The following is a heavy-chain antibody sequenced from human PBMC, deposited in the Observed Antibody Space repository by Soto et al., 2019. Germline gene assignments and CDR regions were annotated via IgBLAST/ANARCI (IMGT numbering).Heavy chain of an antibody. J-gene: IGHJ4*02. CDR1: GFTFSSYG. CDR3: AREQVAAACKRFDY. Sequence: QVQLVESGGGVVQPGRSLRLSCAASGFTFSSYGMHWVRQAPGKGLEWVAVIRYDGSNKYYADSVKGRFTISRDNSKNTLYLQMNSLRAENKAGYYCAREQVAAACKRFDYWGQGTLVTVS. D-gene: IGHD6-13*01. CDR2: IRYDGSNK. V-gene: IGHV3-33*01.